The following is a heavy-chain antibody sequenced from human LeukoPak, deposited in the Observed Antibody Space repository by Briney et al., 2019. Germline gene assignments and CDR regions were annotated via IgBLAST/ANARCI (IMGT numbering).Heavy chain of an antibody. D-gene: IGHD3-22*01. Sequence: GASVKVSCKASGYTFTSYGISWVRQAPGQGLEWMGWISAYNGNTNYAQKLQGRVTMTTDTSTSTAYMELRSLRSDDTAVYYRARDWSYYDSSGYYPPVFFDYWGQGTLVTVSS. CDR1: GYTFTSYG. V-gene: IGHV1-18*01. CDR3: ARDWSYYDSSGYYPPVFFDY. J-gene: IGHJ4*02. CDR2: ISAYNGNT.